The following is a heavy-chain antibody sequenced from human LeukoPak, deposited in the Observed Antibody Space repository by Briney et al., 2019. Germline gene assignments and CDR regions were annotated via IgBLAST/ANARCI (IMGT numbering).Heavy chain of an antibody. CDR1: GFTFSIYE. Sequence: GGSLRLSCAASGFTFSIYEMNWVRQAPGKGLEWVSYISSSGSTIYYADSVKGRFTISRDNAKNSLYLQMNSLRAEDTAVYYCARDTDYGDSGLDYWGQGTLVTVSS. CDR2: ISSSGSTI. D-gene: IGHD4-17*01. CDR3: ARDTDYGDSGLDY. V-gene: IGHV3-48*03. J-gene: IGHJ4*02.